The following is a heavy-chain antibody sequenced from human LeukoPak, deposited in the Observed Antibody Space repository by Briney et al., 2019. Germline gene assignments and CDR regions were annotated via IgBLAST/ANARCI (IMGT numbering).Heavy chain of an antibody. D-gene: IGHD6-13*01. Sequence: GGSLRLSCVASGLIVSSNYMSWVRQAPGKGLEWVSVIYSGGTTYYADSVKGRFTISRDNSKNTLYLQMNSLRAEDTAVYYCAGPYSSGWYSIDYWGQGTLVTVSS. CDR3: AGPYSSGWYSIDY. J-gene: IGHJ4*02. CDR1: GLIVSSNY. V-gene: IGHV3-53*01. CDR2: IYSGGTT.